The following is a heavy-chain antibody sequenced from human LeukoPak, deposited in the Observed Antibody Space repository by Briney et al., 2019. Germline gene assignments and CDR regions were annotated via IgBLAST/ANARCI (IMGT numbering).Heavy chain of an antibody. CDR2: INHSGSA. J-gene: IGHJ4*02. Sequence: SETLSLTCAVYGGSFSGYYWSWIRQPPGKGLEWIGEINHSGSANYNPSLKSRATISVDTSKNQFSLKLSSVTAADTAVYYCARNRGYSYGYVDYWGQGTLVTVSS. CDR1: GGSFSGYY. D-gene: IGHD5-18*01. CDR3: ARNRGYSYGYVDY. V-gene: IGHV4-34*01.